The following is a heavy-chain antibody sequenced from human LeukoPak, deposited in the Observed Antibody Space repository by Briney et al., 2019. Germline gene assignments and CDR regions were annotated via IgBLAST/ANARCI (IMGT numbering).Heavy chain of an antibody. Sequence: GESLKISCKAPGYTFSSCWIGWVRQMPGKGLEWVSIIYPGDADTRYSPSFQGHVTVSADKSMSTAYLQWSSLKASDTALYYCARQRDGFFDYWGQGTLVTVSS. CDR2: IYPGDADT. V-gene: IGHV5-51*01. D-gene: IGHD5-24*01. CDR1: GYTFSSCW. CDR3: ARQRDGFFDY. J-gene: IGHJ4*02.